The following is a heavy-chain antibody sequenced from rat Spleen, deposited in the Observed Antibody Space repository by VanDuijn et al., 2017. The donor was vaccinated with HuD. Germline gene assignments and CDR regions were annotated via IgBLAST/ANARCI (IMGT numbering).Heavy chain of an antibody. CDR2: IWGDGST. CDR3: AEMGGGYY. V-gene: IGHV2-77*01. J-gene: IGHJ2*01. D-gene: IGHD1-11*01. Sequence: QVQLKESGPGLVQPSQTLSLTCTVSGFSLTSNSVHWVRQPPGKGLEWMGIIWGDGSTNYNSALKSRLSISRDTSKSQVFLTMNSLQTDDTAVYYCAEMGGGYYWGQGVMVTVSS. CDR1: GFSLTSNS.